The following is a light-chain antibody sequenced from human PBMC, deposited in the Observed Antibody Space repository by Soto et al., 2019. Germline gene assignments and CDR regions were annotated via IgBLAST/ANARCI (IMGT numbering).Light chain of an antibody. J-gene: IGLJ1*01. Sequence: QSALTQPASVSGSPGQSITISCTGTSSDVGGYKYVSWYQQHPGKAPKLMVYEVSNRPSGVSNRFSGSKSGNTASLTISGLQAEDEADYYCSSYTSSSAYVFGTGPKLTVL. CDR3: SSYTSSSAYV. CDR2: EVS. V-gene: IGLV2-14*01. CDR1: SSDVGGYKY.